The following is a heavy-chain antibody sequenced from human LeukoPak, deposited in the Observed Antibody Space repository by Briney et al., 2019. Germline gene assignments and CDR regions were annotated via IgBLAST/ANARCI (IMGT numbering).Heavy chain of an antibody. CDR2: IYSGGNT. J-gene: IGHJ6*02. V-gene: IGHV3-66*01. Sequence: PGGSLRLSCAASGFTVSSDYMSWVRQAPGKGLEWVSVIYSGGNTYYADSVKGRFTISRDNSKNTLYLQMNSLRAEDTAVYYCAKDPSYYGSGSYRRYYYGMDVWGQGTTVTVSS. CDR1: GFTVSSDY. CDR3: AKDPSYYGSGSYRRYYYGMDV. D-gene: IGHD3-10*01.